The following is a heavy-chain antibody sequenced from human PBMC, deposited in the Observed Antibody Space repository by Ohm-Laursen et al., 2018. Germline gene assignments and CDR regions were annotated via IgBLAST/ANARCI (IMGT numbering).Heavy chain of an antibody. CDR3: ARQDYYNSGFDY. Sequence: SDTLSLTCAVYGGSFSGYYWNWIRQPPGKGLEWIGYIYNSGSTNYNPSLKSRVTISVDTPKSEFSLKLSSVTAADTAVYYCARQDYYNSGFDYWGQGTLVTVSS. V-gene: IGHV4-59*08. J-gene: IGHJ4*02. D-gene: IGHD3-10*01. CDR1: GGSFSGYY. CDR2: IYNSGST.